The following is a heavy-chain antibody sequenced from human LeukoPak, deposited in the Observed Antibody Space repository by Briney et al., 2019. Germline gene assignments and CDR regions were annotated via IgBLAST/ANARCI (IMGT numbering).Heavy chain of an antibody. V-gene: IGHV4-34*01. Sequence: SETLSLTCAVYGGSFSGYYWSWIRQPPGKGLEWIGEINHSGSTNYNPSLKSRVTISVDTSKNQFSLKLSSVTAADTAVYYCAIHIVVVPAAKKRNWYDPWGQGTLVTVSS. J-gene: IGHJ5*02. CDR2: INHSGST. CDR3: AIHIVVVPAAKKRNWYDP. D-gene: IGHD2-2*01. CDR1: GGSFSGYY.